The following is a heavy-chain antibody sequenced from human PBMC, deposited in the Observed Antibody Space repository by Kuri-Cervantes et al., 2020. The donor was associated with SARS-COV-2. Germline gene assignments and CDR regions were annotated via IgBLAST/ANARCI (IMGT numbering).Heavy chain of an antibody. Sequence: SGPTLVKPTQTLTLTCTFSGFSLSTRGMCVSWIRQPPGKALEWLALIDWDDDKYYSTSLKTRLTISKDTSKNQVVLTRTNMDPVDTATYYCARSRDAYNLFDYWGQGTLVTVSS. D-gene: IGHD5-24*01. J-gene: IGHJ4*02. CDR1: GFSLSTRGMC. CDR2: IDWDDDK. V-gene: IGHV2-70*01. CDR3: ARSRDAYNLFDY.